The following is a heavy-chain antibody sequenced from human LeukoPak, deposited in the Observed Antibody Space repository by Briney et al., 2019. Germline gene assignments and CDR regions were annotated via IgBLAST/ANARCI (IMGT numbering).Heavy chain of an antibody. Sequence: PGGSLRLSCAASGLTFRNYAMSWVRQAPGKGLEWVSVICANDGNTYYADAVKGRFTISRDNSKDTLYLQMDSLRAEDTAVYYCVKGSGSSCYSPCDYWGQGILVTVSS. D-gene: IGHD2-15*01. CDR1: GLTFRNYA. V-gene: IGHV3-23*01. J-gene: IGHJ4*02. CDR3: VKGSGSSCYSPCDY. CDR2: ICANDGNT.